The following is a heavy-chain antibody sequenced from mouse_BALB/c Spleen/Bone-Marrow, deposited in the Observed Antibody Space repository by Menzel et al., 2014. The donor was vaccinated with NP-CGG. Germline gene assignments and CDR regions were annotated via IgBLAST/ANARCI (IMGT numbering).Heavy chain of an antibody. Sequence: LQQSGSELVRPGASAKLSCKASGYTFTTYWMHWVKQRHGQGLEWIGNIYPGSGNANYDEKFKSRGTLTVDTSSSTAYMHLSGLTSEDSAVYYCTRWNGNYEGFAYWGQGTLVTVSA. D-gene: IGHD2-1*01. V-gene: IGHV1S22*01. CDR3: TRWNGNYEGFAY. J-gene: IGHJ3*01. CDR1: GYTFTTYW. CDR2: IYPGSGNA.